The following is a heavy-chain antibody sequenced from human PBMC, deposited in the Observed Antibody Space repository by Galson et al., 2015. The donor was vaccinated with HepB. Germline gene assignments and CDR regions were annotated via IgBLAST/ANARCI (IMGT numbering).Heavy chain of an antibody. J-gene: IGHJ4*02. CDR3: ARDLTDYSGQRGSYYFDY. Sequence: SVKVSCKASGYTFTSYYMHWVRQAPGQGLEWMGIINPSGGSTSYAQKFQGRVTMTRDTSTSTVYMELSSLRSEDTAVYYCARDLTDYSGQRGSYYFDYWGQGTLVTVSS. CDR1: GYTFTSYY. V-gene: IGHV1-46*03. CDR2: INPSGGST. D-gene: IGHD4/OR15-4a*01.